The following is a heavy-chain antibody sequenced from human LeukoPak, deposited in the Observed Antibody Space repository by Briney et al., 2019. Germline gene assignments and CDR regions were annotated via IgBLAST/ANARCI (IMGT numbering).Heavy chain of an antibody. CDR1: GYSFILYG. CDR3: ARVLNSSSWGRYYYYYMDV. J-gene: IGHJ6*03. V-gene: IGHV1-18*01. Sequence: ASVKVSCKTSGYSFILYGISWVRQAPGQGPEWMGWISTSTGDTKYTQKFQGRVTLTTDTSTSTAYMELSSLRSEDTAVYYCARVLNSSSWGRYYYYYMDVWGKGTTVTVSS. D-gene: IGHD6-13*01. CDR2: ISTSTGDT.